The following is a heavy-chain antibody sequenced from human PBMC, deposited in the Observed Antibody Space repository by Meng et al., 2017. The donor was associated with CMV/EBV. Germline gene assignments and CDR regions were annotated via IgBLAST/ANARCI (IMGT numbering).Heavy chain of an antibody. CDR2: IYYSGST. D-gene: IGHD5-18*01. Sequence: VSGGYISSGGYYWSWIRQHPGKGLEWIGYIYYSGSTYYNPSLKSRVTISVDTSKNQFSLKLSSVTAADTAVYYCARDGRYSYGLDYWGQGTLVTVSS. V-gene: IGHV4-31*02. J-gene: IGHJ4*02. CDR1: GGYISSGGYY. CDR3: ARDGRYSYGLDY.